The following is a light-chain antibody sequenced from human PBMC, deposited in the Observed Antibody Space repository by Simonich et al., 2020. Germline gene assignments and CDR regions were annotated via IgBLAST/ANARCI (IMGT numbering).Light chain of an antibody. V-gene: IGKV4-1*01. J-gene: IGKJ3*01. CDR2: WAS. Sequence: DIVMTQSPDSLAVSLGERATINCKSSQSVLYSSNNKNYLAWYQQKPGQPPKLIIYWASTRESGVPDRFSGSGSGTDFTLTISSPQAEDVAVYYCQQYYSTPFTFGPGTKVDIK. CDR1: QSVLYSSNNKNY. CDR3: QQYYSTPFT.